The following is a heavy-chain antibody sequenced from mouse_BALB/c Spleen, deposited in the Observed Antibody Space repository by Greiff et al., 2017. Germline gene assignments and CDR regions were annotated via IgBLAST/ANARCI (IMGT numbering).Heavy chain of an antibody. CDR1: GFTFSSYS. CDR2: ISNGGGST. V-gene: IGHV5-12-2*01. Sequence: EVHLVESGGGLVQPGGSLKLSCAASGFTFSSYSMSWVRQTPEKRLEWVAYISNGGGSTYYPDTVKGRFTISRDNAKNTLYLQMSSLKSEDTAMYYCARHETAPAMDYWGQGTSVTVSS. CDR3: ARHETAPAMDY. J-gene: IGHJ4*01. D-gene: IGHD3-2*01.